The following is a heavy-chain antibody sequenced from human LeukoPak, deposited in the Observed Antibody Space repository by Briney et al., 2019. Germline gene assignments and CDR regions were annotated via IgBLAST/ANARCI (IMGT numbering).Heavy chain of an antibody. Sequence: ASVKVSCKASGYTFTGYYMHWVRQAPGQGREWMGWINPNSGGTNYAQKFQGRVTMTRDTSTSTAYRELSRLRSDDTAVYYCSRVRSDYYDSSGYYLDDEFDYWGQGTLVTVSS. CDR1: GYTFTGYY. CDR2: INPNSGGT. CDR3: SRVRSDYYDSSGYYLDDEFDY. J-gene: IGHJ4*02. V-gene: IGHV1-2*02. D-gene: IGHD3-22*01.